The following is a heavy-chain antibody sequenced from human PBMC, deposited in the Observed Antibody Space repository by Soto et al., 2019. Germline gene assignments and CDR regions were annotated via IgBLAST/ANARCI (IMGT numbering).Heavy chain of an antibody. CDR1: GFTFGSYW. J-gene: IGHJ4*01. V-gene: IGHV3-7*05. Sequence: EVQLVESGGGLVQPGGSLRLSCAASGFTFGSYWMNWVRQAPGKGPEWVANIDKDGSEKNYVDSVKDRFTISRDNAKNSLYLQMNGLRAEDTAVYYCAGGSGWESDFWGQGTHVTVSS. CDR3: AGGSGWESDF. CDR2: IDKDGSEK. D-gene: IGHD6-19*01.